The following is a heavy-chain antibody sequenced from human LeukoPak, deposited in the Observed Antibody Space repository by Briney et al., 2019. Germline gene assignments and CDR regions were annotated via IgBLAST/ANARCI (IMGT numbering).Heavy chain of an antibody. CDR3: ARGGGDWGFHQSDY. D-gene: IGHD2-21*01. CDR2: IYTSGST. J-gene: IGHJ4*02. CDR1: GGSFSSGSYY. Sequence: SQTLSLTCTVSGGSFSSGSYYWSWIRQPAGKGQEWIGRIYTSGSTNYNPSLKSRVTISVDTSKNQFSLKLSSVTAADTAVYYCARGGGDWGFHQSDYWGQGTLVTVSS. V-gene: IGHV4-61*02.